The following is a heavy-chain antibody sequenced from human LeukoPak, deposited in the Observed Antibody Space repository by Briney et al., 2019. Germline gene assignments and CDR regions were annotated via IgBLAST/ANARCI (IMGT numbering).Heavy chain of an antibody. Sequence: PGGSLRLSCAASGFTVSSNYMSWVRQAPGKGLEWVPVIYSGGSTYYADSVKGRFTISRDNSKNTLYLQMNSLRAEDTAVYYCAREGGSYFSAFDIWGQGTMVTVSS. D-gene: IGHD1-26*01. J-gene: IGHJ3*02. CDR3: AREGGSYFSAFDI. CDR1: GFTVSSNY. CDR2: IYSGGST. V-gene: IGHV3-66*01.